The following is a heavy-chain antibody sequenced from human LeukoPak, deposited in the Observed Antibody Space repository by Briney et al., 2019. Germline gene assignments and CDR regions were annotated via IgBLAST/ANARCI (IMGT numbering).Heavy chain of an antibody. Sequence: ASVTVSCKASGYTFTSYAIIWVRQAPGQGLEWMGWISGYNGNTKSSQSLQDRVIMTTDTSTRTAYMELRSLRPDDTAVYYCARVYLGIYYDGSPSPFDYWGQGTLVTVSS. CDR2: ISGYNGNT. J-gene: IGHJ4*02. D-gene: IGHD3-22*01. CDR3: ARVYLGIYYDGSPSPFDY. CDR1: GYTFTSYA. V-gene: IGHV1-18*01.